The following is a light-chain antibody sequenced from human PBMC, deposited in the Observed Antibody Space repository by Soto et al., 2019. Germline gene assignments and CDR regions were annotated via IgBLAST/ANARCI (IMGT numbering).Light chain of an antibody. Sequence: EIVMTQSPATLSVSPGERATLYCRASQSVSSNLAWYQQKPGQAPRLLIYGASTRATGIPARFSGSGSGTEFTLTISSLQSEDFAVYYCQQYGSSPVTFGQGTKVDIK. J-gene: IGKJ1*01. CDR2: GAS. CDR1: QSVSSN. V-gene: IGKV3-15*01. CDR3: QQYGSSPVT.